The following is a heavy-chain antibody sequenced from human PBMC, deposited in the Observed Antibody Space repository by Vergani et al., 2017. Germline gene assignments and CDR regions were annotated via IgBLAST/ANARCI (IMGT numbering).Heavy chain of an antibody. J-gene: IGHJ4*02. CDR2: ISSSSSYI. CDR1: GFTFSSYS. D-gene: IGHD3-10*01. CDR3: AKDGTMVRGVIGCFDY. Sequence: EVQLVESGGGLVKPGGSLRLSCAASGFTFSSYSMNWVRQAPGKGLEWVSSISSSSSYIYYADSVKGRFTISRDNAKNSLYLQMNSLRAEDTAVYYCAKDGTMVRGVIGCFDYWGQGTLVTVSS. V-gene: IGHV3-21*04.